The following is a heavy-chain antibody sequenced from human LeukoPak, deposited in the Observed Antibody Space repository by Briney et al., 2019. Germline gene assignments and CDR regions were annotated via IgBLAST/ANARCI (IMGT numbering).Heavy chain of an antibody. CDR3: ARLYYDFWSGYIQNAFDI. V-gene: IGHV3-30*02. CDR2: IRYDGSNK. Sequence: GGSLRLSCAASGFTFSSYGMHWVRQAPGKGLEWVAFIRYDGSNKYYADSVKGRFTISRDNAKNSLCLQMNSLRAEDTAVYYCARLYYDFWSGYIQNAFDIWGQGTMVTVSS. CDR1: GFTFSSYG. D-gene: IGHD3-3*01. J-gene: IGHJ3*02.